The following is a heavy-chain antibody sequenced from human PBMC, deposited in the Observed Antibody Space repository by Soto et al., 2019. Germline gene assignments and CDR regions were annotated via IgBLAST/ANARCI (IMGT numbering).Heavy chain of an antibody. J-gene: IGHJ6*02. CDR3: AKDEVLVVAVARDYYGMDV. Sequence: QVQLVESGGGVVQPGRSLRLSCAASGFTFSSYGMHWVRQAPGKGLEWVAVISYDGNNKYYADSVKGRFTIYRDNSKNTLYRQMNSLGAEDTAVYYCAKDEVLVVAVARDYYGMDVWGQGTTVTVSS. V-gene: IGHV3-30*18. CDR2: ISYDGNNK. D-gene: IGHD2-15*01. CDR1: GFTFSSYG.